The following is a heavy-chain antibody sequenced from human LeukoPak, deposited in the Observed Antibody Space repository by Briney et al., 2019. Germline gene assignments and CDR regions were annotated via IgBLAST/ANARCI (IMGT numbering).Heavy chain of an antibody. D-gene: IGHD6-19*01. J-gene: IGHJ4*02. CDR2: ISYDGSNK. CDR1: VFTFSSYA. CDR3: ARDYIAVAGTPDY. Sequence: GGSLRLSCAASVFTFSSYAMHWVRQAPGKGLEWVAVISYDGSNKYYADSVKGRFTISRDNSKNTLYLQMNSLRAEDTAVYYCARDYIAVAGTPDYWGQGTLVTVSS. V-gene: IGHV3-30*04.